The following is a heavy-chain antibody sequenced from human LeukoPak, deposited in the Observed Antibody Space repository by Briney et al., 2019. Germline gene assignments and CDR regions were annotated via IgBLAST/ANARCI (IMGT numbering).Heavy chain of an antibody. CDR2: INHSGST. CDR3: AREAARPAEGNWFDP. CDR1: GGSFSGYY. Sequence: PSETLSLTCAVYGGSFSGYYWSWIRQPPGKGLEWIGEINHSGSTNYNPSLKSRVTISVDTSKNQFSLKLSSVTAADTAVYYCAREAARPAEGNWFDPWGQGTLVTVSS. D-gene: IGHD6-6*01. J-gene: IGHJ5*02. V-gene: IGHV4-34*01.